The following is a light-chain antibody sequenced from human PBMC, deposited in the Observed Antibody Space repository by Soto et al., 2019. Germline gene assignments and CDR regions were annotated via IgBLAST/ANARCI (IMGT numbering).Light chain of an antibody. CDR1: QALSNY. CDR2: AAS. V-gene: IGKV1-17*01. CDR3: LLHKSYVWT. J-gene: IGKJ1*01. Sequence: DIQLTQSPSVLSASVGDTVTITCRASQALSNYLAWYQQKPGKAPKRLIYAASSLQGGVPSRFSGSGSGTEFTLTITSLQPEDFATYYCLLHKSYVWTFGQGTKVDIK.